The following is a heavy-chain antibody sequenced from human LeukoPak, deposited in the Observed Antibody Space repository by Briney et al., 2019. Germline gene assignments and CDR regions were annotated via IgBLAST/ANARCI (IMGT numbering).Heavy chain of an antibody. J-gene: IGHJ5*02. CDR1: GGSISSYY. D-gene: IGHD1-1*01. CDR2: IYYSGST. CDR3: AREFWWPVQLERGGFDP. Sequence: PSETLSLTCTVSGGSISSYYWSWIRQPAGKGLEWIGSIYYSGSTYYNPSLKSRVTISVDTSKNQFSLQLNSVTPEDTAVYYCAREFWWPVQLERGGFDPWGQGTLVTVSS. V-gene: IGHV4-39*07.